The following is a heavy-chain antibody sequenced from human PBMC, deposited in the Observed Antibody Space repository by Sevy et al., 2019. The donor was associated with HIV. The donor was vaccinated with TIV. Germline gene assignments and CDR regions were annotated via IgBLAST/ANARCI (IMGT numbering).Heavy chain of an antibody. Sequence: GGSLRLSCAASGFTLSRTGMIWVRQAPGKGLEWVSGISGSGFSTNYADSVKGRFTISRDNSKNTLYLQMDSLRAEDTAVYYCARDPRMYGDYLLAYFDYWGQGALVTVSS. D-gene: IGHD2-8*01. J-gene: IGHJ4*02. CDR3: ARDPRMYGDYLLAYFDY. CDR1: GFTLSRTG. V-gene: IGHV3-23*01. CDR2: ISGSGFST.